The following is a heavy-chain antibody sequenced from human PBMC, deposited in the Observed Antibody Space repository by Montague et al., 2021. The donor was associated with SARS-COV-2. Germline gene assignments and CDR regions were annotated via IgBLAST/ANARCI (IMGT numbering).Heavy chain of an antibody. CDR2: IYYSGST. J-gene: IGHJ6*02. CDR1: GGSISSSSYD. D-gene: IGHD6-13*01. V-gene: IGHV4-39*07. Sequence: SETRSLTCTVSGGSISSSSYDWGWIRQPPGKGLEWIGSIYYSGSTYYNPSLKSRVTISVDTSKNQFSLKLSSVTATDTAVYYCARVGRQQLGRLSGMDVWGQGTTVTVSS. CDR3: ARVGRQQLGRLSGMDV.